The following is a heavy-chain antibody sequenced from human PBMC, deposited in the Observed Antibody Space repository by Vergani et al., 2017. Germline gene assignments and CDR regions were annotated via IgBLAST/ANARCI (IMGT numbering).Heavy chain of an antibody. CDR1: GESIRSGSHY. Sequence: QVKLQESGPGLLKPSQTLSLTCTVSGESIRSGSHYWSWIRQPAGKGPEWIGHIHTGGSTDLNPSFKSRVSISVDTSKNQFSLKLSSVTAADTAVYYCARVVMATTRKGGYYFDYWGQGTLVTVSS. D-gene: IGHD5-12*01. V-gene: IGHV4-61*02. CDR2: IHTGGST. CDR3: ARVVMATTRKGGYYFDY. J-gene: IGHJ4*02.